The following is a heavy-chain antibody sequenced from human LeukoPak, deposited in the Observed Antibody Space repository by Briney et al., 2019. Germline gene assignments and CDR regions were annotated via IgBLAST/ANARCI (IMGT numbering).Heavy chain of an antibody. J-gene: IGHJ4*02. CDR2: ISGTDGRT. V-gene: IGHV3-23*01. CDR1: GFTFDSYT. D-gene: IGHD5-18*01. Sequence: PGASLRLSCAISGFTFDSYTMRWVRQAPGKGLEWVSGISGTDGRTYYADSVKGRFSMSRDNSKNTVSVQMNSLRAEDTAVYYCAKTGGYSYGSLDSWGQGTLVTVSS. CDR3: AKTGGYSYGSLDS.